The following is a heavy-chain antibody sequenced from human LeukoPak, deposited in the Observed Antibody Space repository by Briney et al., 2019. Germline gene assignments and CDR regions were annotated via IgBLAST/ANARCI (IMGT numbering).Heavy chain of an antibody. CDR1: GFTVSSNS. CDR2: IYSGGNT. V-gene: IGHV3-53*01. J-gene: IGHJ6*04. D-gene: IGHD3-10*02. Sequence: GGSLRLSCTVSGFTVSSNSMSWVRQAPGKGLEWVSFIYSGGNTHYSDSVKGRFTISRDNSKNSLYLQMNSLRAEDTAVYYCAELGITMIGGVWGKGTTVTISS. CDR3: AELGITMIGGV.